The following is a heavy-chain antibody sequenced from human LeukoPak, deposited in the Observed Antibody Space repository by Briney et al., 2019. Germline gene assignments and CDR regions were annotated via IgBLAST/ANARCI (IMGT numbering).Heavy chain of an antibody. CDR1: GLTVSSNY. CDR3: ARDPDSAFDI. D-gene: IGHD3-22*01. J-gene: IGHJ3*02. Sequence: GGSLRLSCAASGLTVSSNYMSCVRQAPGKGLEWVSVIYSGGSTYYADSVKGRFTISRDNSKNTLYLQMNSLRAEDTAVYYCARDPDSAFDIWGQGTMVTVSS. CDR2: IYSGGST. V-gene: IGHV3-53*01.